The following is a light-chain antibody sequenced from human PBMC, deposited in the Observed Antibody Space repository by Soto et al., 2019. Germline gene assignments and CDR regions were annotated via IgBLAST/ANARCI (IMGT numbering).Light chain of an antibody. Sequence: EIVLTQSPGTLSLSPGERATLSCRASQSLSTYLAWYQQKPGQAPRLLIYGASSRATGIPDRFSGSGSGTDFTLTISRLEPEDFAVYYCQQYGSSLTWTFGQGTKVDIK. V-gene: IGKV3-20*01. CDR3: QQYGSSLTWT. CDR1: QSLSTY. J-gene: IGKJ1*01. CDR2: GAS.